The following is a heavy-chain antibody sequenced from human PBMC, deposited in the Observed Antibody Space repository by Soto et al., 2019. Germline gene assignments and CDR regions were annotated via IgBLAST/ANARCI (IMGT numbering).Heavy chain of an antibody. CDR3: ARVPTVTFMSRNWFDP. D-gene: IGHD4-17*01. Sequence: SETLSLTCTVSGGSISSSDYYWSWIRQPPGKGLEWIGYIYYSGSTYYNPSLKSRVTISVDTSKNQFSLKLSSVTAADTAVYYCARVPTVTFMSRNWFDPWGQGTLVTVSS. J-gene: IGHJ5*02. V-gene: IGHV4-30-4*01. CDR1: GGSISSSDYY. CDR2: IYYSGST.